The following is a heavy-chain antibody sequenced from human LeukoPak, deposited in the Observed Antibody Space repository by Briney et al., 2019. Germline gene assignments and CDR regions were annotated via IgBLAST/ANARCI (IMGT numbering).Heavy chain of an antibody. Sequence: ASVKVSCKVSGYTLTELSMHWVRQAPGKGLEWMGGFDPEDGETIYAQKFQGRVTMTEDTSTDTAYMELSSLRSEDAAVYYCATVAAAGYGAAYWGQGTLVTVSS. D-gene: IGHD6-13*01. V-gene: IGHV1-24*01. J-gene: IGHJ4*02. CDR1: GYTLTELS. CDR3: ATVAAAGYGAAY. CDR2: FDPEDGET.